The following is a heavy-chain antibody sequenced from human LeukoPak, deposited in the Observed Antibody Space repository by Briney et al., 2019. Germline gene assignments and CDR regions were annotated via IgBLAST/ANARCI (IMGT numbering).Heavy chain of an antibody. CDR1: GGSFSGYY. CDR3: ASVRSGRYYFDY. V-gene: IGHV4-34*01. J-gene: IGHJ4*02. CDR2: INHSGST. D-gene: IGHD5-24*01. Sequence: ASETLSLTCAVYGGSFSGYYWSWIRQPPGKGLEWIGEINHSGSTNYNPSLKSRVTISVDTSKNQFSLKLTSVTAADTAVYYCASVRSGRYYFDYWGQGTLVTVSS.